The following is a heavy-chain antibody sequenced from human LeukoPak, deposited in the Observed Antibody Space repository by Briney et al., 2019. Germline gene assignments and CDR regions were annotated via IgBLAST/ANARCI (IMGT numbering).Heavy chain of an antibody. Sequence: GGSLRLSCAASGFTFSSYAMHWVRQAPGKGLEWVALISYAGSNQYYADSVKGRFTISRDNSKNTLYLQMNSLRAEDTAVYYCAKGTYYDGGGLAFDIWGQGTMVTVSS. D-gene: IGHD3-22*01. CDR1: GFTFSSYA. V-gene: IGHV3-30*04. J-gene: IGHJ3*02. CDR2: ISYAGSNQ. CDR3: AKGTYYDGGGLAFDI.